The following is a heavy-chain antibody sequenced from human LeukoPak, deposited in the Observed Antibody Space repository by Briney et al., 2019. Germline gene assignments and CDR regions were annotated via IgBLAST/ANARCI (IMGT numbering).Heavy chain of an antibody. D-gene: IGHD3-10*01. J-gene: IGHJ4*02. Sequence: PSETLSLTCAVYGGSFSGYYWNWIRQPPGKGLEWIGEIIQSGNTYYNPSLKSRVTVSLDTSKNQFSLKLTSVTAADTAVYYCTRGARFGYPGYWGQGTLVTVSS. CDR1: GGSFSGYY. CDR2: IIQSGNT. V-gene: IGHV4-34*01. CDR3: TRGARFGYPGY.